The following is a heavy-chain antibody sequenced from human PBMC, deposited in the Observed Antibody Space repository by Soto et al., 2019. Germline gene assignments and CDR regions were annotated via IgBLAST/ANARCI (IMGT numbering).Heavy chain of an antibody. J-gene: IGHJ4*02. D-gene: IGHD3-10*01. Sequence: GGSLRLSCAASGFTFDDYAMHWVRQAPGKGLECVSGITWNSASIGYAGSVKGRFTISRDNAKNSLYLQMNSLRPEDTALYYCTKDIFSRWYYGSGSYNFFAYWGQGTLVTVSS. CDR3: TKDIFSRWYYGSGSYNFFAY. CDR2: ITWNSASI. V-gene: IGHV3-9*01. CDR1: GFTFDDYA.